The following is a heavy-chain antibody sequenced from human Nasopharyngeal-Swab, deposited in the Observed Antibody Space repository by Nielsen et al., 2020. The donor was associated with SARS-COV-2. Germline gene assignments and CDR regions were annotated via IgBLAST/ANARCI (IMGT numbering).Heavy chain of an antibody. CDR1: GGSFSGYY. CDR3: ATRGPYGSGSYPLDY. CDR2: INHSGST. D-gene: IGHD3-10*01. V-gene: IGHV4-34*01. J-gene: IGHJ4*02. Sequence: SETLSLTCAVYGGSFSGYYWSWIRQPLGKGLEWIGEINHSGSTNYNPSLKSRVTISVDTSKNQFSLKLSSVTAADTAVYYCATRGPYGSGSYPLDYWGQGTLVTVSS.